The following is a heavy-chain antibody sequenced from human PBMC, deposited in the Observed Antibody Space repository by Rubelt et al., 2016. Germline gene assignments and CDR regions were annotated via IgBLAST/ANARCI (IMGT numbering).Heavy chain of an antibody. J-gene: IGHJ4*02. Sequence: QVQLVESGGGVVQPGGSLRLSCAASGFTFSFHGMHWVRQAPGKGLEWVAFIRFDGSNKYYADSVKGRFTISRDNSKNTLYRPMNGLRTEDTAGDYWATDRRRDDASGSYSLPQFDYWGQGTLVTVSS. CDR2: IRFDGSNK. V-gene: IGHV3-30*02. CDR1: GFTFSFHG. D-gene: IGHD3-10*01. CDR3: ATDRRRDDASGSYSLPQFDY.